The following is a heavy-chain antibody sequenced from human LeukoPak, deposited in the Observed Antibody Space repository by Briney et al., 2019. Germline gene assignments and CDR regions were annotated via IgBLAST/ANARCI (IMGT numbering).Heavy chain of an antibody. D-gene: IGHD1-26*01. CDR3: ARAHGRVVGARDAFDI. Sequence: ASVKVSCKASGYTFTGYYMHWVRQAPGQGLEWMGWINPNSGGTNYAQKFQGRVTMTRDTSISTAYMELSRLRSDDTAVYYCARAHGRVVGARDAFDIWGQGAMVTVSS. CDR2: INPNSGGT. V-gene: IGHV1-2*02. CDR1: GYTFTGYY. J-gene: IGHJ3*02.